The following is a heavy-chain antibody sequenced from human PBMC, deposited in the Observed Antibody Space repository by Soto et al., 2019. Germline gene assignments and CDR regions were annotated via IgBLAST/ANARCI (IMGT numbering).Heavy chain of an antibody. Sequence: QVQLVQSGAEVKKPGASVKVSCKASGYTFTGYYVHWVRQAPGQGLEWMGWINPNSGGTSYAQKFQGWVTMTRDTSISTAYMELSRLRSDDTAMYYCARVKDGDYCNWFDPWGQGTLVTVSS. D-gene: IGHD4-17*01. J-gene: IGHJ5*02. CDR2: INPNSGGT. CDR3: ARVKDGDYCNWFDP. CDR1: GYTFTGYY. V-gene: IGHV1-2*04.